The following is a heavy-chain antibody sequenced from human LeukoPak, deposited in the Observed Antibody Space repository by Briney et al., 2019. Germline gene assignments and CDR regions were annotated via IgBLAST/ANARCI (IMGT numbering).Heavy chain of an antibody. D-gene: IGHD1-26*01. CDR1: GFTFSSYS. CDR2: ISSSGSTI. J-gene: IGHJ4*02. V-gene: IGHV3-48*04. Sequence: GGSLRLSCTASGFTFSSYSMNWVRQAPGKGLEWVSYISSSGSTIYYADSVKGRFTISRDNAKNSLYLQMNSLRAEDTAVYYCARRGGSYSPFGYWGQGTLVTVSS. CDR3: ARRGGSYSPFGY.